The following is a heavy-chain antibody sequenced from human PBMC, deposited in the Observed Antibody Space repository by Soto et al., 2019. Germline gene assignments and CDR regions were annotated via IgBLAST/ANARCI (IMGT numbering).Heavy chain of an antibody. CDR2: INAGYGNT. J-gene: IGHJ4*02. Sequence: QVHLVQSGAEVRKPGASVKASCKASGYTFSSYAMHWVRQAPGQRLEGMGWINAGYGNTKSSQKFQDRVTISLDTYASSADMELTSLRSEDTAGYYCARYTGDGTFDFWGQGTMVTVSS. D-gene: IGHD7-27*01. CDR3: ARYTGDGTFDF. V-gene: IGHV1-3*01. CDR1: GYTFSSYA.